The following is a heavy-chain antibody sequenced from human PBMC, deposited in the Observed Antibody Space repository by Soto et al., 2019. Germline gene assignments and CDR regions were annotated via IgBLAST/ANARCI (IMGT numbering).Heavy chain of an antibody. CDR2: INHSGST. CDR1: GGSFSGYY. Sequence: TSETLSLTCAVYGGSFSGYYWSWIRQPPGKGLEWIGEINHSGSTNYNPSLKSRVTISVDTSKNQFSLKLSSVTAADTAVYYCARDLRAVSNYYYYYYMDVWGKGTTVTVSS. V-gene: IGHV4-34*09. CDR3: ARDLRAVSNYYYYYYMDV. J-gene: IGHJ6*03.